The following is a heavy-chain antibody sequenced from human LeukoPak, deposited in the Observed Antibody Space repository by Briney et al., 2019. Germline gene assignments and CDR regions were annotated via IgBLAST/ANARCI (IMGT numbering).Heavy chain of an antibody. CDR2: IYYSGST. CDR3: ARGLLWFGEGVANMDV. Sequence: PGGSLRLSCAASGFTFSSYGMHWVRQAPGKGLEWIGYIYYSGSTNYNPSLKSRVTISVDTSKNQFSLKLSSVTAADTAVYYCARGLLWFGEGVANMDVWGKGTTVTISS. CDR1: GFTFSSYG. D-gene: IGHD3-10*01. V-gene: IGHV4-59*01. J-gene: IGHJ6*03.